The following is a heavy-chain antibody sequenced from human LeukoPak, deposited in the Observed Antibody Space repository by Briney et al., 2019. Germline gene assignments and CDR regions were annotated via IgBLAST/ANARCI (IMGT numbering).Heavy chain of an antibody. CDR2: IYYSGST. J-gene: IGHJ4*02. CDR1: GGSISSGDYY. V-gene: IGHV4-30-4*01. CDR3: ARERTYYFDY. Sequence: PSQTLSLTCTVSGGSISSGDYYWSWIRQPPGQGLEWIGYIYYSGSTYYNPSLKSRVIISVDTSKNQFSLKLSSMTAADTAVYYCARERTYYFDYWGQGTQVTVSS.